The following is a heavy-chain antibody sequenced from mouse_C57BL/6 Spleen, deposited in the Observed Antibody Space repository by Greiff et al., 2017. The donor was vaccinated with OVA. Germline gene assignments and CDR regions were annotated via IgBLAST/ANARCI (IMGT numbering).Heavy chain of an antibody. CDR3: ARGELLDY. CDR1: GFTFSSYT. D-gene: IGHD1-1*01. Sequence: VKLEESGGGLVKPGGSLKLSCAASGFTFSSYTMSWVRQTPETRLEWVATISGGGGNTYYPDSVKGRFTISRDNAKNTLYLQMSSLRSEDTALYYCARGELLDYWGQGTTLTVSS. V-gene: IGHV5-9*01. J-gene: IGHJ2*01. CDR2: ISGGGGNT.